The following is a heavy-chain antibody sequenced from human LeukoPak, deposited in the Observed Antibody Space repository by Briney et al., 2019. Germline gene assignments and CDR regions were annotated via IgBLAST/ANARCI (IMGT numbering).Heavy chain of an antibody. V-gene: IGHV1-18*01. CDR3: ARGEFICTINTCYASALDS. CDR1: GYTFTSYA. Sequence: ASVKVSCKTSGYTFTSYAISWVRQAPGQGLEWMGWIRAHNGDTNHAQQLQGRVTMTTDTSTRTAYMELRSLRSEDTAVYYCARGEFICTINTCYASALDSWGQGTLVTVSS. D-gene: IGHD2-2*01. J-gene: IGHJ4*02. CDR2: IRAHNGDT.